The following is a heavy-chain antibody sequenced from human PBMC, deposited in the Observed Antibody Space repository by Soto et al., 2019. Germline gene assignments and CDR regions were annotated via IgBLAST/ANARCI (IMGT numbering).Heavy chain of an antibody. D-gene: IGHD2-15*01. J-gene: IGHJ4*02. CDR1: GFTFTSYA. CDR2: ISSGGST. CDR3: AKRRGAGGHFDY. Sequence: LRLSCAASGFTFTSYAMGWVRQAPGKGLEWVSVISSGGSTYYADSVRGRFTISRDNSKDTLSLQMNSLRAEDTAVYYCAKRRGAGGHFDYWGQGALLTVSS. V-gene: IGHV3-23*01.